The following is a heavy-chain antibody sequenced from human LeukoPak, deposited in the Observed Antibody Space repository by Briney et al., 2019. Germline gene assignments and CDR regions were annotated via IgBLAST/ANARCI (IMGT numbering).Heavy chain of an antibody. CDR1: GFTFSFYA. D-gene: IGHD7-27*01. CDR2: ISGSGDST. Sequence: GGSLRLSCAASGFTFSFYAMTWVRQAPGKGLEWVSTISGSGDSTYYADSVKGRFTISRDNSKNTLYLQMSSLRVDDTAVYFCVKGWGDYWGQGILVTVSS. CDR3: VKGWGDY. J-gene: IGHJ4*02. V-gene: IGHV3-23*01.